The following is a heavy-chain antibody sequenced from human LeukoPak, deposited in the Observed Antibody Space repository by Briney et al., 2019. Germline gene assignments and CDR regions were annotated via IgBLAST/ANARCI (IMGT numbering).Heavy chain of an antibody. Sequence: SETLSLTCTVSGGSISSYYWSWIRQPPGQGREWIGYSYTSGSTNYNPSLKSRVTISVDTSKNQFSLKLSSVTAADTAVYYCARTVVTTAYYYYYMDVWGKGTTVTVSS. CDR1: GGSISSYY. J-gene: IGHJ6*03. CDR3: ARTVVTTAYYYYYMDV. CDR2: SYTSGST. V-gene: IGHV4-4*09. D-gene: IGHD4-23*01.